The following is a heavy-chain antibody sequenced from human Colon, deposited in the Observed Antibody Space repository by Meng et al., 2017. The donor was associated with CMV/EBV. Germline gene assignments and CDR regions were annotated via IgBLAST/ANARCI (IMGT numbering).Heavy chain of an antibody. J-gene: IGHJ6*02. Sequence: GGSLRLSCTASDFTLNTYAMSWVRQAPGKGLEWVSVISGSGGRTYYTDSVKGRFTISRDNSKNTVYLQINSPRVEDTAVYYCAKREYCSGSSCYTLNYYYYAVDVWGQGTTVTVSS. D-gene: IGHD2-15*01. CDR2: ISGSGGRT. CDR3: AKREYCSGSSCYTLNYYYYAVDV. CDR1: DFTLNTYA. V-gene: IGHV3-23*01.